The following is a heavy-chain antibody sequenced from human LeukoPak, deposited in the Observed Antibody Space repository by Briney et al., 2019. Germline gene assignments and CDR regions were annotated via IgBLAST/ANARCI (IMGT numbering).Heavy chain of an antibody. D-gene: IGHD2-2*02. CDR1: GFTFSNYA. Sequence: GGSLRLSCAASGFTFSNYALSWVRQAPGKGLEWVAATTGSTDATYHADSVKGRFAISRDNSKNTLYLQMNSLRAEDTAVYYCARNAFVNCSTTSCYNDYWGQGTLVTVSS. J-gene: IGHJ4*02. V-gene: IGHV3-23*01. CDR2: TTGSTDAT. CDR3: ARNAFVNCSTTSCYNDY.